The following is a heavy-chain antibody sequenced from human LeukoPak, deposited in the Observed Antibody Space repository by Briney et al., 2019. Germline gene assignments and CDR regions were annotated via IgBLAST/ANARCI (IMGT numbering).Heavy chain of an antibody. CDR1: GDSITNGIFH. J-gene: IGHJ4*02. CDR2: IYTGGNT. V-gene: IGHV4-61*02. D-gene: IGHD5-18*01. Sequence: SETLSLTCTVSGDSITNGIFHWSWIRQPAGKELEWIGRIYTGGNTAYNPSLNSRVTMSLGTSKNQFSLKLTSVTAADTAVYYCARVQLAGGYFDYWGQGTLVTVSS. CDR3: ARVQLAGGYFDY.